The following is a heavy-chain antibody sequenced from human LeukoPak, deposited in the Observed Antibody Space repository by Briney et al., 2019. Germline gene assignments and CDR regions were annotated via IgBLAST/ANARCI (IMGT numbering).Heavy chain of an antibody. Sequence: GASVKVSCKASGYTFTSYAMHWVRQAPGQRLEWMGWINAGNGNTKYSQKFQGRVTITRDTSASTAYMELSSLRSEDTAVYYCARGRGGCGGDCYWALDAFDIWGQGTMVTVSS. CDR1: GYTFTSYA. V-gene: IGHV1-3*01. CDR3: ARGRGGCGGDCYWALDAFDI. CDR2: INAGNGNT. J-gene: IGHJ3*02. D-gene: IGHD2-21*02.